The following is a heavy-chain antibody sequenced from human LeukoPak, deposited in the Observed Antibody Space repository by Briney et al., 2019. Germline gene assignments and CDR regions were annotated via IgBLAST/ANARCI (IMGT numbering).Heavy chain of an antibody. Sequence: PGGSLRLSCAASGFTFSSYGMHWVRQAPGKGLEWVAVIWYDGSNKYYADSVKGRFTISRDNSKNTLYLQMNSLRAEDTAVYYCAKAQGYCSGGSCFTGNPHFDHWGQGTLVTVSS. J-gene: IGHJ4*02. V-gene: IGHV3-33*06. CDR2: IWYDGSNK. D-gene: IGHD2-15*01. CDR1: GFTFSSYG. CDR3: AKAQGYCSGGSCFTGNPHFDH.